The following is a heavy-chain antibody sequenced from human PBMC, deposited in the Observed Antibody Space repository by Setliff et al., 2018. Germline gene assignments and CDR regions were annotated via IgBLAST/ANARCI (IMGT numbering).Heavy chain of an antibody. Sequence: ETLSLTCAASGRTFSDYYWTWIRQPPGKGLEWIGEINHSGSSNYNPSLKSRLTISVDTSKNQFSLRLNSVTAADTAVYYCARGRNVATRLLDSWGQGARVTVSS. V-gene: IGHV4-34*01. D-gene: IGHD6-6*01. J-gene: IGHJ4*02. CDR3: ARGRNVATRLLDS. CDR2: INHSGSS. CDR1: GRTFSDYY.